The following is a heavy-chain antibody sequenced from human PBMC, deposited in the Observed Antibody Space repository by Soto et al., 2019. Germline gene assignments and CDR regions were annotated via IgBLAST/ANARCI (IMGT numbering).Heavy chain of an antibody. Sequence: QVQLMQSGAEVKKPGASVKVSCKASGYTFTNYGISWVRQAPGQGLEWMGWMKAYNGNTNYAQKVQGRVTMTTNTSTNTAYAELTSLRSDDTAVYFCATAQTPAESDYWGQGTLVTVSS. CDR2: MKAYNGNT. J-gene: IGHJ4*02. V-gene: IGHV1-18*01. CDR3: ATAQTPAESDY. CDR1: GYTFTNYG.